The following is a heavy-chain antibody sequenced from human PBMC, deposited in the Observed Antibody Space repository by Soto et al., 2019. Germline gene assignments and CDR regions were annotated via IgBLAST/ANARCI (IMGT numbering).Heavy chain of an antibody. V-gene: IGHV4-4*02. CDR1: GASVSSTYW. D-gene: IGHD6-13*01. CDR3: ARYNAESGTSYFDY. Sequence: SETLSLTCAVSGASVSSTYWWSWVRQPPGKGPEWIGEINHRGSANYNPSLKSRVTMSLDISKSQFSLRLTSVTAADTAVYFCARYNAESGTSYFDYWGRGALVTVSS. J-gene: IGHJ4*02. CDR2: INHRGSA.